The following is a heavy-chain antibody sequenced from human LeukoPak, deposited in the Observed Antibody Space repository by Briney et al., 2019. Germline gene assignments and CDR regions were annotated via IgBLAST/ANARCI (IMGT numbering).Heavy chain of an antibody. CDR2: IGGSGGST. CDR1: GFTFSTYA. CDR3: AKLREWFGDPGEDAFDI. D-gene: IGHD3-10*01. J-gene: IGHJ3*02. V-gene: IGHV3-23*01. Sequence: GGSLRLSCAASGFTFSTYAMTWVRQAPGKGLEWVSVIGGSGGSTYYADSVKGRFTISRDNPKNTLHLQMNSLRAEDTAVYYCAKLREWFGDPGEDAFDIWGQGTIVTVSS.